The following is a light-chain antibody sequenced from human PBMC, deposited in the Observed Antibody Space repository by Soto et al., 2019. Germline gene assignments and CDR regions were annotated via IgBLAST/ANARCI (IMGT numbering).Light chain of an antibody. V-gene: IGLV2-14*03. J-gene: IGLJ2*01. CDR2: DVT. CDR1: SSDVGDTNY. CDR3: SSYSSSSTHVV. Sequence: QSVPTQPASVSGSPGRSVTISCTGSSSDVGDTNYVSWYQHLPGRAPKLIIYDVTNRPSGISYRFSASKSGRTASLTISGLQAEDEADYYCSSYSSSSTHVVFGGGTKVTVL.